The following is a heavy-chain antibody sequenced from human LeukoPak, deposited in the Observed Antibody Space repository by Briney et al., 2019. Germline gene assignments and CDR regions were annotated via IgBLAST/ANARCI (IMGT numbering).Heavy chain of an antibody. CDR2: ISSSSSSL. Sequence: GSLRLSCAGSGFSFSTYPMTWVRRAPGKGLEWVSSISSSSSSLYYADSVKGRFTISRDNAWNSLYLQMSGLRVEDTAVYYCAREFGYNKRIDSWGQGILVTVSS. CDR1: GFSFSTYP. CDR3: AREFGYNKRIDS. D-gene: IGHD5-12*01. V-gene: IGHV3-21*01. J-gene: IGHJ4*02.